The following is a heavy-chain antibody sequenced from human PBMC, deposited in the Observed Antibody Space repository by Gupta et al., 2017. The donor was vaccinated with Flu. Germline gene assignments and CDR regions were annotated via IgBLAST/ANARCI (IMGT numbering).Heavy chain of an antibody. CDR3: ARPHNWARGPDWYVDL. CDR2: FYNSGIS. V-gene: IGHV4-59*08. D-gene: IGHD1-20*01. Sequence: QVQLQESGPGLVKPSETLSLTCNVSGGSISSHYWSWIRQPPGKGLDWIGYFYNSGISNYNPTLKSRVTMSGDTSKNQLSLKLRSVTAADTAVYYCARPHNWARGPDWYVDLWGRGTLVTISS. J-gene: IGHJ2*01. CDR1: GGSISSHY.